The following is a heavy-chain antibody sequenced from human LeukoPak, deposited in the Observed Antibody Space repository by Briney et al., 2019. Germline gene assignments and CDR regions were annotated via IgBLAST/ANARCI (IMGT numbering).Heavy chain of an antibody. V-gene: IGHV4/OR15-8*02. CDR1: GVSISSSEW. J-gene: IGHJ4*02. CDR2: IHRAARP. CDR3: GKTDIYFNPIDY. Sequence: SETLSLTCAVSGVSISSSEWWIWVRHPPGQGLEWIGEIHRAARPRYNPSLKSRVTISMDYSKNQFSLKLTSVTAADTAIYYCGKTDIYFNPIDYWGPGSLVTVSS. D-gene: IGHD3-9*01.